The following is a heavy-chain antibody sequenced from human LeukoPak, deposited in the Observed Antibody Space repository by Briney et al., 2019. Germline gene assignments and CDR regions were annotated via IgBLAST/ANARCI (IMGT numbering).Heavy chain of an antibody. Sequence: ESGPTLVKPTQTLTLTCTFSGFTFNSRGVGVGWIRQPPGKALEWLALIWWNDDKRYSPTLKGRLTITPDTSQHQVVLKMTNMDPVDTATYYCAHVYGSGSFDIWGQGTMVTVSA. CDR1: GFTFNSRGVG. CDR2: IWWNDDK. V-gene: IGHV2-5*01. D-gene: IGHD3-10*01. J-gene: IGHJ3*02. CDR3: AHVYGSGSFDI.